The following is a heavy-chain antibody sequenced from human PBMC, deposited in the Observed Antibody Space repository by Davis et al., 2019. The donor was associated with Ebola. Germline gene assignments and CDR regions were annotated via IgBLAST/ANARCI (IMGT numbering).Heavy chain of an antibody. D-gene: IGHD3-10*01. J-gene: IGHJ4*02. CDR3: AKDLTSYYGSGDFFDY. CDR1: GFLFSSYA. Sequence: GESLKISCAASGFLFSSYAMSWVRQAPGRGLEWVSSISASGGATFYAASVKGRIVMSRDNSNDTLYLRMNNLRAEDTAIYYCAKDLTSYYGSGDFFDYWGQGILVTVSS. CDR2: ISASGGAT. V-gene: IGHV3-23*01.